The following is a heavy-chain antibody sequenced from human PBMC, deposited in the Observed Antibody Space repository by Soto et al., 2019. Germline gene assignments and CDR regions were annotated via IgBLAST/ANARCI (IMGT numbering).Heavy chain of an antibody. CDR1: GYTFTSYG. D-gene: IGHD3-10*01. CDR3: ARNLLSGYYYGSGAANWFDP. V-gene: IGHV1-18*01. CDR2: ISAYNGKT. Sequence: ASVKVSCKSSGYTFTSYGISWVRQAPGQGLEWMGWISAYNGKTNYAQKLQGRVTLTTDTSTSTAYMELRSLRSDDTAVYYCARNLLSGYYYGSGAANWFDPWGQGTLVTVSS. J-gene: IGHJ5*02.